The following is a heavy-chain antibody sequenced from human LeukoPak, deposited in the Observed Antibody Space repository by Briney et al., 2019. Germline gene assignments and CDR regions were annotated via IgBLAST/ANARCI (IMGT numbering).Heavy chain of an antibody. CDR2: INHSGST. Sequence: SETLSLTCAVYGGSFSGYYWSWIRQPPGKGLEWIGEINHSGSTNYNPSLKSRVTISVDTPKNQFSLKLSSVTAADTAVYYCARLNYYDSSGTYWGQGTLVTVSS. V-gene: IGHV4-34*01. D-gene: IGHD3-22*01. J-gene: IGHJ4*02. CDR3: ARLNYYDSSGTY. CDR1: GGSFSGYY.